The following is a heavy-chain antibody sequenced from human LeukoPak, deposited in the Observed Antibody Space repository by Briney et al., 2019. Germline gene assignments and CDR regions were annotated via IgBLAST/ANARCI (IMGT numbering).Heavy chain of an antibody. CDR2: IYYSGST. CDR1: GGSISSYY. J-gene: IGHJ6*02. Sequence: PSETLSLTCTVSGGSISSYYWSWIRQPPGKGLEWIGYIYYSGSTNYNPSLKSRVTISVDTSKNQFSLKLSSVTAADTAVYYCARRMVDTAMVPYYYYGMDVWGQGTLVTVSS. V-gene: IGHV4-59*08. CDR3: ARRMVDTAMVPYYYYGMDV. D-gene: IGHD5-18*01.